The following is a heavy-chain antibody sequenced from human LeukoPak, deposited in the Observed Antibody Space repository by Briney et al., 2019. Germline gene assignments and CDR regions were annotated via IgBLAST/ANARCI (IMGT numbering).Heavy chain of an antibody. D-gene: IGHD3-22*01. Sequence: SETPFLTCTASGDSISSYYWSWFRQPPGKDLQWYGYIYYSSSTHYNPSHKSRHTLSVDTTKNQSSLKLSSVSAPHPAVYYCARLSSGCGYWGKGTLVTVNS. CDR1: GDSISSYY. V-gene: IGHV4-59*01. CDR3: ARLSSGCGY. J-gene: IGHJ4*02. CDR2: IYYSSST.